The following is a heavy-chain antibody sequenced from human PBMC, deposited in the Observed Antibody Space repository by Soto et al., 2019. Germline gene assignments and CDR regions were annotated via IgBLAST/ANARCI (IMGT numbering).Heavy chain of an antibody. V-gene: IGHV4-59*08. D-gene: IGHD1-7*01. J-gene: IGHJ5*02. CDR1: GSSISSYY. CDR2: IYYSGST. CDR3: ARQAPRDGRNYQYNWFEP. Sequence: ETPSPTFTTSGSSISSYYCILVLPPPGKGLEWIGYIYYSGSTNNNPSLKSRVTISVDTSKNQFSLKLSSVTAADTAVYYCARQAPRDGRNYQYNWFEPWVKGTLVT.